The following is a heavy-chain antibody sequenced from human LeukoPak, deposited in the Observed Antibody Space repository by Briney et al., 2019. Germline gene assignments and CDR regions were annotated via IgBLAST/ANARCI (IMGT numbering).Heavy chain of an antibody. CDR3: ARTRGWGTITTGYYYGMDV. CDR1: GASISSYY. J-gene: IGHJ6*02. Sequence: SETLSLTCSVSGASISSYYWSWIRQPPGRGLEWIGYIYYSGSTNYNPSLKSRVTISADTSRNQFSLRLSSVTAADTAVYYCARTRGWGTITTGYYYGMDVWGQGTTVTVSS. CDR2: IYYSGST. V-gene: IGHV4-59*08. D-gene: IGHD4-11*01.